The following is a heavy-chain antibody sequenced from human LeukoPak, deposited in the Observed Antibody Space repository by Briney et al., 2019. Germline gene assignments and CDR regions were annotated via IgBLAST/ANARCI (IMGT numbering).Heavy chain of an antibody. CDR1: GHALSDLS. CDR3: ARGLRYCSSTSCQNWFDP. Sequence: EASVKLSCKISGHALSDLSIHWVRQAPGRGPEWMGGFDPEVGDKMHAQKFQGRVTITRNTSISTAYMELSSLRSEDTAVYYCARGLRYCSSTSCQNWFDPWGQGTLVTVSS. D-gene: IGHD2-2*01. CDR2: FDPEVGDK. V-gene: IGHV1-24*01. J-gene: IGHJ5*02.